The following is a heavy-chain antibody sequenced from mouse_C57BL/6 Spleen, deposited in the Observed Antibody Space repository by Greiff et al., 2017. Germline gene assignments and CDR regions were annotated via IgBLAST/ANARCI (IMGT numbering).Heavy chain of an antibody. D-gene: IGHD1-1*01. J-gene: IGHJ1*03. Sequence: VQLQQPGAELVKPGASVKMSCKASGYTFTSYWITWVKQRPGQGLEWIGDIYPGSGSTNYNEKFKSKATLTVDTSSSTAYMQLSSLTSEDSAVYYCARGDYYGSIDWYFDVWGTGTTVTVSS. CDR1: GYTFTSYW. CDR3: ARGDYYGSIDWYFDV. CDR2: IYPGSGST. V-gene: IGHV1-55*01.